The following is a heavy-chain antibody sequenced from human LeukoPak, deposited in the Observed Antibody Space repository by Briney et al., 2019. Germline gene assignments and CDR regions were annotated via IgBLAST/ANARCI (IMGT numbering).Heavy chain of an antibody. V-gene: IGHV1-2*02. CDR1: GYTFTGYY. D-gene: IGHD6-13*01. Sequence: ASVKVSCKASGYTFTGYYMHWVRQAPGQGLEWMGWINPNSGGTNYAQKFQGRVTMTRDTSISTAYMELSRLRSDDTAVYYCAREAVEDSSSLWATWFDPWGQGTLVTVSS. J-gene: IGHJ5*02. CDR3: AREAVEDSSSLWATWFDP. CDR2: INPNSGGT.